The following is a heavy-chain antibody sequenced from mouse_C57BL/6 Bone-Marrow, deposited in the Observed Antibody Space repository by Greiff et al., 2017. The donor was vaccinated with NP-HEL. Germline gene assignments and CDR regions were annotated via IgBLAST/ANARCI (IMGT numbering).Heavy chain of an antibody. J-gene: IGHJ1*03. CDR2: INPSNGGT. V-gene: IGHV1-53*01. Sequence: QVQLQQPGTELVKPGASVKLSCKASGYTFTSYWLHWVKQRPGQGLEWIGNINPSNGGTNYNEKFKSKATLTVDTSSSTAYMPLSSLTSEDSAVYYCARSGITTVVATRYFGVWGTGTTVTVST. D-gene: IGHD1-1*01. CDR1: GYTFTSYW. CDR3: ARSGITTVVATRYFGV.